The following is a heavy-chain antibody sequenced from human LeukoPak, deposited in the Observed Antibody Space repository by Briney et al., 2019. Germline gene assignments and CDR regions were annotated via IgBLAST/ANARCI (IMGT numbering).Heavy chain of an antibody. D-gene: IGHD4-17*01. CDR2: ISGSGGST. CDR1: GFTFSSYG. V-gene: IGHV3-23*01. CDR3: AKDPDYGDYASLDY. Sequence: GGCLRLSCAASGFTFSSYGMSWVRQAPGKGLEWVSAISGSGGSTYYADSVKGRFTISRDNSKNTLYLQMNSLRAEDTAVYYCAKDPDYGDYASLDYWGQGTLVTVSS. J-gene: IGHJ4*02.